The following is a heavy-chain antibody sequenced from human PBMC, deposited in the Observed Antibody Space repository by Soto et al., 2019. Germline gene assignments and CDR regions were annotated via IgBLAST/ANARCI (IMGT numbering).Heavy chain of an antibody. D-gene: IGHD6-13*01. CDR2: TYYRSKWYN. V-gene: IGHV6-1*01. CDR3: ARSWYRGFDI. J-gene: IGHJ3*02. Sequence: SLTCAICGDSVSSKDAAWNWIRQSPSRGLEWLGRTYYRSKWYNDYAVSVKSRITVNPDTSKNQFSLQLNSVTPEDTAVYYCARSWYRGFDIWGQGTMVTVSS. CDR1: GDSVSSKDAA.